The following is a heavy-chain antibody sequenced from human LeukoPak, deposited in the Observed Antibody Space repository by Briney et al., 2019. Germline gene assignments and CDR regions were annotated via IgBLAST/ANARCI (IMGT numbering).Heavy chain of an antibody. CDR3: AKADSYYYDSSGYYPPLQIDY. D-gene: IGHD3-22*01. CDR1: GVTFDDYA. Sequence: GGSLRLSCAASGVTFDDYAMHWVRQAPGKGLEWVSGISWNSGSIGYADSVKGRFTISRDNAKNSLYLQMNSLRAEDTALYYCAKADSYYYDSSGYYPPLQIDYWGQGTLVTVSS. J-gene: IGHJ4*02. CDR2: ISWNSGSI. V-gene: IGHV3-9*01.